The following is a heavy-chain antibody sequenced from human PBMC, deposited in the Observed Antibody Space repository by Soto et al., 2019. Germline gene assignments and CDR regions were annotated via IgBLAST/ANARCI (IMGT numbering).Heavy chain of an antibody. V-gene: IGHV3-30*18. CDR1: GFTFDKFG. D-gene: IGHD3-22*01. Sequence: QVQLVESGGGVVQPGRSLRLSCAASGFTFDKFGMHWVRQAPGKGLEWVAVMSFDGSNRYYADSVKGRFTITRDNSKNTAYLQMNILTTEDTAVYYCAKAVHSSGYYSFFDYWGQGTLVTVSS. J-gene: IGHJ4*02. CDR2: MSFDGSNR. CDR3: AKAVHSSGYYSFFDY.